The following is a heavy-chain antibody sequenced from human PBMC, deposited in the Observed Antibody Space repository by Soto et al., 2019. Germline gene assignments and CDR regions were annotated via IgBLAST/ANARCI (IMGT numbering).Heavy chain of an antibody. D-gene: IGHD1-1*01. CDR3: ARDTKYNWNEEDAFDI. J-gene: IGHJ3*02. Sequence: QVQLQESGPGLVKPSQTLSLTCTVSGGSISSGGYYWSWIRQHPGKGLEWIGYIYYSGSTYYNPSLKSRVTISVDTSKNQFSLKLSSVTAADTAVYYCARDTKYNWNEEDAFDIWGQGTMVTVSS. CDR1: GGSISSGGYY. CDR2: IYYSGST. V-gene: IGHV4-31*03.